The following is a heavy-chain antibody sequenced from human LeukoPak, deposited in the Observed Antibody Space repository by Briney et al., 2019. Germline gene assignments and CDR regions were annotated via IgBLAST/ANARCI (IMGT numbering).Heavy chain of an antibody. V-gene: IGHV3-33*01. CDR2: IWYDGSNK. CDR1: GFTFSSYG. Sequence: SGGSLRLSCAASGFTFSSYGMHWVRQAPGKGLEWVALIWYDGSNKYYADSVKGRLTISRDNSKNTLYLQMNSLRAEDTAVYYCAREGPRGNSQFGYWGQGTLVTVSS. D-gene: IGHD2/OR15-2a*01. J-gene: IGHJ4*02. CDR3: AREGPRGNSQFGY.